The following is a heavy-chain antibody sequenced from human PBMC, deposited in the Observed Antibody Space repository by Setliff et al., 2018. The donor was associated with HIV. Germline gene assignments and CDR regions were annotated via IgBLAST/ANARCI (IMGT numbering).Heavy chain of an antibody. CDR1: GGSFSSYY. CDR3: VRVNYVRAYNNWFDP. D-gene: IGHD4-4*01. V-gene: IGHV4-4*07. Sequence: SETLSLTCTISGGSFSSYYWSWIRQPAGRGLEWIGRIYNSGTTNYNPSLKSRVTMSIDTSKNQFSLRLSSVTAVDTAVYYCVRVNYVRAYNNWFDPWGQGILVTVSS. J-gene: IGHJ5*02. CDR2: IYNSGTT.